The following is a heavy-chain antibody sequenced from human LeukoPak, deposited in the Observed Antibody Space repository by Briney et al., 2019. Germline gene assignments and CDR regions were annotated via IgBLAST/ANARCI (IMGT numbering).Heavy chain of an antibody. D-gene: IGHD1-26*01. CDR2: INPKSGGT. Sequence: ASVKVSCKSSGYTFTDYYMHWVRQAPGQGLEWMGWINPKSGGTNYAQNFQGRVTMTRNTSISTAYMELSRLRSDDTAVYYCAKDLQWELRRGDALDIWGQGTMVTVSS. V-gene: IGHV1-2*02. CDR1: GYTFTDYY. J-gene: IGHJ3*02. CDR3: AKDLQWELRRGDALDI.